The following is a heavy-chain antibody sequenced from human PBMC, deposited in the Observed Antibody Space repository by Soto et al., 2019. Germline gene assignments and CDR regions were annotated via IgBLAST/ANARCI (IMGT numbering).Heavy chain of an antibody. D-gene: IGHD6-19*01. CDR2: IYYSGST. CDR3: ASRSSGWYQEWFDP. J-gene: IGHJ5*02. V-gene: IGHV4-39*01. Sequence: SETLSLTCTVSGGSISSSSYYWGWIRQPPGKGLEWIGSIYYSGSTYYNPSLKSRVTISVDTSKNQFSLKLSSVTAADTAVYYCASRSSGWYQEWFDPWGQGTLITVSS. CDR1: GGSISSSSYY.